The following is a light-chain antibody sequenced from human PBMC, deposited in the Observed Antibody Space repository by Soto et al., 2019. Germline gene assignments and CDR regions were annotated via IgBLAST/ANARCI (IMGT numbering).Light chain of an antibody. J-gene: IGKJ1*01. Sequence: ETVLTQSPGTLSLSPGDRATLSCRASQSVSTSNLAWYQQRPGQAPRLLIYGTSSRATGIPDRFSGSGSGTDFTLTISRLEPEDFAVYYCQQFDYTLWTFGQGTQVEIK. CDR1: QSVSTSN. CDR2: GTS. V-gene: IGKV3-20*01. CDR3: QQFDYTLWT.